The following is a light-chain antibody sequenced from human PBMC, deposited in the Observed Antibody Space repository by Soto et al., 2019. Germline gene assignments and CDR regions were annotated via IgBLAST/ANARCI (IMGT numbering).Light chain of an antibody. CDR3: QQYNSYWT. Sequence: EIVMTQAPGTLSVSPGERVTLSCRSSHIITSDLAWYQHKPGQTPRLLIHGASNRATGIPVRFSGAGSVTEFTLTISSLQPDDFATYYCQQYNSYWTFGQGTKVDIK. CDR2: GAS. V-gene: IGKV3-15*01. CDR1: HIITSD. J-gene: IGKJ1*01.